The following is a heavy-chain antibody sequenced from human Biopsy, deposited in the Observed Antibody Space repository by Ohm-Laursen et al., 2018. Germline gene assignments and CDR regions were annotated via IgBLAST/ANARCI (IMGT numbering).Heavy chain of an antibody. D-gene: IGHD3-16*01. CDR3: ARRRGADFDY. J-gene: IGHJ4*02. Sequence: ASVKVSCKASGGSFNSLDLSWVRQAPGQGLEWLGGIIPFSGTINYAQAFRGRVAITADESTSTVYLDLSSLRPEDTATYYCARRRGADFDYWGQGTLVTVSS. V-gene: IGHV1-69*13. CDR1: GGSFNSLD. CDR2: IIPFSGTI.